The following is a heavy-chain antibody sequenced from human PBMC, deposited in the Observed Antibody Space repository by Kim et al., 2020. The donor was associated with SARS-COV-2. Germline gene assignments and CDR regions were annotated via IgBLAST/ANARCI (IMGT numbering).Heavy chain of an antibody. CDR1: GYTFTSYG. CDR2: ISAYNGNT. D-gene: IGHD3-9*01. Sequence: ASVKVSCKASGYTFTSYGISWVRQAPGQGLEWMGWISAYNGNTNYAQKLQGRVTMTTDTSTSTAYMELRSLRSDDTALYYCARDLTNVRYFDWFPPYYYYYGMDVWGQGTTVTVSS. CDR3: ARDLTNVRYFDWFPPYYYYYGMDV. J-gene: IGHJ6*02. V-gene: IGHV1-18*01.